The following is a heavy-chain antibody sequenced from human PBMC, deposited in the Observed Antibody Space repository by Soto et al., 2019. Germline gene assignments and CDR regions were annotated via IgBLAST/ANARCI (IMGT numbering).Heavy chain of an antibody. D-gene: IGHD3-3*01. Sequence: ASVKVSCKASGYTFTSYGISWVRQASGQGLEWMGWISAYNGNTNYAQKLQGRVTMTTDTSTSTAYMELRSLRSDDTAVYYCARVSHYDFWSGYRDYYMDVWGKGTTVTVSS. CDR1: GYTFTSYG. V-gene: IGHV1-18*01. J-gene: IGHJ6*03. CDR2: ISAYNGNT. CDR3: ARVSHYDFWSGYRDYYMDV.